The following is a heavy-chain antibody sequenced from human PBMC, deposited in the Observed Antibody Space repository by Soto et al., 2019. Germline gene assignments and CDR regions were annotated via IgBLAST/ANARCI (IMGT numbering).Heavy chain of an antibody. CDR1: GASMTNSS. Sequence: SETLSLTCTVSGASMTNSSWHWIRQPPGKGLEWAGYVSYSGNTRHNPSLKNRVTISVDSSKNRFYLKLTSVTAADTALYYCARDRTSFGLHVWGQGTKVTVSS. CDR3: ARDRTSFGLHV. V-gene: IGHV4-59*01. J-gene: IGHJ6*02. CDR2: VSYSGNT. D-gene: IGHD1-7*01.